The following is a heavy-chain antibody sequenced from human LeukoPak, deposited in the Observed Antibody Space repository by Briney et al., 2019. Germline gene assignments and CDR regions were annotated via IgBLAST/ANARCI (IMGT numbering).Heavy chain of an antibody. CDR1: GFTFSSYG. V-gene: IGHV3-30*03. Sequence: GGSLRLSCAASGFTFSSYGMHWVRQAPGKGLEWVAVISYDGSNKYYADSVKGRFTISRDNSKNTLYLQMNSLRAEDTAVYYCARERAPVHSFYGDYVGDWGQGTLVTVSS. CDR2: ISYDGSNK. J-gene: IGHJ4*02. D-gene: IGHD4-17*01. CDR3: ARERAPVHSFYGDYVGD.